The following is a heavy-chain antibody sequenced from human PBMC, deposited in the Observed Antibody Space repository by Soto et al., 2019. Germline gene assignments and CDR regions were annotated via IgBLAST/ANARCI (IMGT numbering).Heavy chain of an antibody. D-gene: IGHD3-22*01. CDR1: GFSVKTSGVG. CDR2: NYWHNNK. J-gene: IGHJ5*02. V-gene: IGHV2-5*01. Sequence: QITLKESGPPLVKPTQTLTLTCTPSGFSVKTSGVGVGWIRQPPGKAPEWLALNYWHNNKRYSPSLTRRRTIAQYTSKNQEVLTLANVDPEATATYYCRRYDDDTRGYYYGHHWCQGALVTVSS. CDR3: RRYDDDTRGYYYGHH.